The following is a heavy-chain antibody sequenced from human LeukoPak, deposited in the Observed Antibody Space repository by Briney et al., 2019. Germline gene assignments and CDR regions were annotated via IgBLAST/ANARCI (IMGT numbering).Heavy chain of an antibody. D-gene: IGHD2-8*02. V-gene: IGHV7-4-1*02. J-gene: IGHJ6*02. CDR2: INTNTGNP. Sequence: ASVKVSCKASGYTFTSYAMNWVRQAPGQGLEWMGWINTNTGNPTYAQGFTGRFVFSLDTSVSTAYLQISSLKAEDTAVYYCARDLRSGILDYHYGMDVWGQGTTVTVSS. CDR1: GYTFTSYA. CDR3: ARDLRSGILDYHYGMDV.